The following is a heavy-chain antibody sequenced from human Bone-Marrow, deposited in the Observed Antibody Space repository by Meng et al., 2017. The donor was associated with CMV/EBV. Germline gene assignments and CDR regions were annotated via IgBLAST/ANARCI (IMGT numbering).Heavy chain of an antibody. J-gene: IGHJ5*02. D-gene: IGHD2-2*01. CDR1: GGTFSSYT. V-gene: IGHV1-69*04. Sequence: SVKVSCKASGGTFSSYTISWVRQAPGQGLEWMGRIIPILGIANYAQKFQGRVTITADKSTSTAYMELSSLRSEDTAVYYCARDFGYCGSTSCYPRNWFDPWGQGTLVTVSS. CDR3: ARDFGYCGSTSCYPRNWFDP. CDR2: IIPILGIA.